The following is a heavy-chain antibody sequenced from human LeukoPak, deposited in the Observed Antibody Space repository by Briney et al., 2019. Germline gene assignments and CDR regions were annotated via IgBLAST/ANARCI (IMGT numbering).Heavy chain of an antibody. J-gene: IGHJ5*02. CDR2: ISGSGAST. D-gene: IGHD2-21*02. V-gene: IGHV3-23*01. CDR1: GVTFSNYA. Sequence: GGSLRLSCAASGVTFSNYAISWVRQAPGKGLEWVSVISGSGASTYYADSVKGRFTISRDNSKNTLYLQMNSLRAEDTAVYYCARDPTPGGDGWFDPWGQGTLVTVSS. CDR3: ARDPTPGGDGWFDP.